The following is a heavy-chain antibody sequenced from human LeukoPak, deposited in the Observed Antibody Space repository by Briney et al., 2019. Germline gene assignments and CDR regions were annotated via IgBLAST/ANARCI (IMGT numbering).Heavy chain of an antibody. J-gene: IGHJ3*02. CDR2: IYYSGST. Sequence: SETLSLTCTVSGGSISSGGYYWSWIRQHPGKGLEWIGYIYYSGSTYYNPSLKSRVTISVDTSKNQFSLKLSSVTAADTAVYYCARIKNQWLPTYDAFDIWGQGTMVTVSS. D-gene: IGHD6-19*01. CDR1: GGSISSGGYY. CDR3: ARIKNQWLPTYDAFDI. V-gene: IGHV4-31*03.